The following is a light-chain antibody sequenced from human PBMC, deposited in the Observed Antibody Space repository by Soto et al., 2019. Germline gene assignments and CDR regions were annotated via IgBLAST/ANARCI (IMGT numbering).Light chain of an antibody. CDR1: SSDVGRYNL. CDR2: EVS. J-gene: IGLJ1*01. CDR3: CSYAGSGTYV. Sequence: QSALTQPASVSGSPGQSIAISCTGTSSDVGRYNLVSWYQQYPGKAPKVMIYEVSKRPSGVSNRFSGSKSGSTASLTISGLQAEYEADYYCCSYAGSGTYVFGPGTKLTVL. V-gene: IGLV2-23*02.